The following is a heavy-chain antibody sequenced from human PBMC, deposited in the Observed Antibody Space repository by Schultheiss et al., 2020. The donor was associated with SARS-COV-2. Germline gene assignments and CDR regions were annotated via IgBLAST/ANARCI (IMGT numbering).Heavy chain of an antibody. J-gene: IGHJ6*02. CDR2: ISGYHGNT. CDR3: ARLRCELRYHYYYSMDV. Sequence: ASVKVSCKASGYTFNTYGISWVRQAPGQGLEWMGWISGYHGNTNYAQKFQGRVTMTKDTTTSTAYMDLRSLRSDDTAVYYCARLRCELRYHYYYSMDVWGQGTTVTVSS. D-gene: IGHD4-23*01. V-gene: IGHV1-18*04. CDR1: GYTFNTYG.